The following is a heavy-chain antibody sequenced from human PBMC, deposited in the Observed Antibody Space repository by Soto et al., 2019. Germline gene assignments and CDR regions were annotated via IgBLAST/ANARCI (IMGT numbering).Heavy chain of an antibody. CDR1: GFTFSSYG. Sequence: PGGSLRLSCAASGFTFSSYGMHWVRQAPGKGLEWVAVISYDGSNKYYADSVKGRFTISRDNSKNTLYLQMNSLRTEDTAVYYCAKDLTYLTIQYYFDYWGQGTLVTVSS. CDR2: ISYDGSNK. D-gene: IGHD4-4*01. CDR3: AKDLTYLTIQYYFDY. V-gene: IGHV3-30*18. J-gene: IGHJ4*02.